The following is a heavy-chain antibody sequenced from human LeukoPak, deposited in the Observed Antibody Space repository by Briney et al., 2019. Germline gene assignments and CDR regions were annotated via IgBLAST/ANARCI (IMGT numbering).Heavy chain of an antibody. CDR3: ARDWGFRSGLYYYMDV. V-gene: IGHV4-61*02. Sequence: SQTLSLTCTVSGGSITSGNYYWTWIRQPAGKGLEWIGRIFTSGSTNYKPSLKNRVTISVDTSKNQFSLKLNSVTAADTAVYYCARDWGFRSGLYYYMDVWGKGTTVTVSS. CDR1: GGSITSGNYY. CDR2: IFTSGST. D-gene: IGHD3-3*01. J-gene: IGHJ6*03.